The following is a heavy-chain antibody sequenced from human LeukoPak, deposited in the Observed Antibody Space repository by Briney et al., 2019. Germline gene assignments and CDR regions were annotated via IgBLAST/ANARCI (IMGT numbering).Heavy chain of an antibody. V-gene: IGHV5-51*01. CDR2: IYPGDSDT. D-gene: IGHD5-24*01. CDR3: ARRGSYGYSATYYFDY. CDR1: GYSFTSYW. J-gene: IGHJ4*02. Sequence: GESLKISCQGSGYSFTSYWIGWVRQMPGKGLEWMGIIYPGDSDTRYSPSFQGQVTISADKSISTAYLQWSSLKASDTAMYYRARRGSYGYSATYYFDYWGQGTLVTVSS.